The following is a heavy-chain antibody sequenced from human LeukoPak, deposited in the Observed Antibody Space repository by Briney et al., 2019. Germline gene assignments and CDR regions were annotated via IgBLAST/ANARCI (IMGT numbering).Heavy chain of an antibody. CDR2: IYYSGST. CDR3: ARRGGGDVLFDY. D-gene: IGHD2-21*02. CDR1: GGSISSYY. J-gene: IGHJ4*02. Sequence: SSETLSLTCTVSGGSISSYYWSWIRQPPGKGLEWIGYIYYSGSTNYNPSLKSRVTISVDTSKNQFSLKLSSVTAADTAVYYCARRGGGDVLFDYWGQGTLVTVSS. V-gene: IGHV4-59*08.